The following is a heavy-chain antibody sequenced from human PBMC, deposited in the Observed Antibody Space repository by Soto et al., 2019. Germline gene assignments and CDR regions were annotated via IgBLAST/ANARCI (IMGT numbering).Heavy chain of an antibody. CDR1: GGSFSGYY. Sequence: SETLSLTCAVYGGSFSGYYWSWIRQPPGKGLEWSGEINHSGSTNYNPSLKSRVIISVDTSKNQFSLSLTSVTAADTAVYYCAREYTYGSNFFDCWGQGALVTVSS. D-gene: IGHD2-2*02. J-gene: IGHJ4*02. CDR2: INHSGST. CDR3: AREYTYGSNFFDC. V-gene: IGHV4-34*09.